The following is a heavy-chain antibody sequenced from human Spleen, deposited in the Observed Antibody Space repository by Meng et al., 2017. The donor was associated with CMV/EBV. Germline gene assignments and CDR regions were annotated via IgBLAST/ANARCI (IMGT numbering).Heavy chain of an antibody. J-gene: IGHJ4*02. CDR2: ISSSSHYI. CDR3: ARGLKDGYSWGYFDY. V-gene: IGHV3-21*01. CDR1: GFTFNDYS. D-gene: IGHD5-24*01. Sequence: GESLKISCAASGFTFNDYSMNWVRQAPGKGLEWVSSISSSSHYIYYADSVKGRFTISRDNAKNSLYLQMNSLRAEDTAVYYCARGLKDGYSWGYFDYWGQGTLVTVSS.